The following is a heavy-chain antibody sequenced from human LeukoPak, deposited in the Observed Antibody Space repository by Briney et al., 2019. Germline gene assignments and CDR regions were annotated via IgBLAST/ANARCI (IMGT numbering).Heavy chain of an antibody. CDR2: ITGSGDST. CDR3: AKDRVCSGGSCYFDY. CDR1: GFTFSSYA. D-gene: IGHD2-15*01. Sequence: GGSLRLSCAASGFTFSSYAMTWVRQAPGRGLEWVSDITGSGDSTYYADSVKGRFTISRDNSKNTLYLQMNSLRAEDTGVYYCAKDRVCSGGSCYFDYWGQGTLVTVSS. V-gene: IGHV3-23*01. J-gene: IGHJ4*02.